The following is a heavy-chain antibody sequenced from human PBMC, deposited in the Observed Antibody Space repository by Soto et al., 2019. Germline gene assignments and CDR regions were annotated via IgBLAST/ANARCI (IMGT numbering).Heavy chain of an antibody. J-gene: IGHJ4*02. CDR3: ARLPDY. CDR2: IGSSGTTI. Sequence: GGSLRLSCAASGFTFSDYYMMWIRQAPGKGLEWVSYIGSSGTTIYYADSVKGRFTISRDNAKHSLYLQMNSLRAEDTAVYYCARLPDYCGQGTLVTVSS. V-gene: IGHV3-11*01. CDR1: GFTFSDYY.